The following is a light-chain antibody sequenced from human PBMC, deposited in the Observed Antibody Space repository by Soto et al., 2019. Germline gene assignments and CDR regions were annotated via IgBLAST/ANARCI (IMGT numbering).Light chain of an antibody. Sequence: LTQPRSVSGSPGQSVTISCTGTSRDVGGYNYVSWYQQHPGKAPKLMIYDVSKRPSGVPDRLSGSKSGNTASLTISGLQAEDEADYYCCSYAGSYTYVFGTGTKVTVL. CDR1: SRDVGGYNY. V-gene: IGLV2-11*01. J-gene: IGLJ1*01. CDR3: CSYAGSYTYV. CDR2: DVS.